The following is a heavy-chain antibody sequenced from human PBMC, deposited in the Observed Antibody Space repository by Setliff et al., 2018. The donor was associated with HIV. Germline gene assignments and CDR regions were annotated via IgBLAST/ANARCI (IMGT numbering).Heavy chain of an antibody. D-gene: IGHD6-19*01. CDR2: INAGNGNT. Sequence: ASVKVSCKASGYTFTDNYIHWVRQSPGQGLEWMAWINAGNGNTKYSQEFQGRVTITRDTSASTVYMELGSLRSEDTAIYYCARDGGPGSGWGDYSYYFSMDGGGKG. V-gene: IGHV1-3*01. CDR1: GYTFTDNY. CDR3: ARDGGPGSGWGDYSYYFSMDG. J-gene: IGHJ6*03.